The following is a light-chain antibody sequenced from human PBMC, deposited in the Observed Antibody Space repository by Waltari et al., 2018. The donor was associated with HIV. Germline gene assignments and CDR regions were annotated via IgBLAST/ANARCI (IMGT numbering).Light chain of an antibody. CDR2: KYT. J-gene: IGLJ3*02. CDR1: ALPKQY. CDR3: QSADSSGTYWM. V-gene: IGLV3-25*03. Sequence: SHELTQPPSVSVSPGQTARITCFGDALPKQYAYWYQQKPGQAPILVMYKYTKSPPGIPERFSGSSSGTTVTLTISGVQPEDEADYYCQSADSSGTYWMFGGGTKLTVL.